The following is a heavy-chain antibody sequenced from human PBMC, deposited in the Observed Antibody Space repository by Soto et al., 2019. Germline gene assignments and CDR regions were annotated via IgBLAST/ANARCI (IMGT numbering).Heavy chain of an antibody. CDR3: ARDPAADGYYGMDV. J-gene: IGHJ6*02. CDR1: EFSFSTYN. D-gene: IGHD6-13*01. Sequence: EVPLVESGGGLVKPGGSLRLSCVASEFSFSTYNMNWVRQAPGKGLEWVSFISSTSSHIHYADSVKGRFTISRDNAXNSLYLQMNSLRAEDTAVYYCARDPAADGYYGMDVWGQGTTVTVSS. CDR2: ISSTSSHI. V-gene: IGHV3-21*01.